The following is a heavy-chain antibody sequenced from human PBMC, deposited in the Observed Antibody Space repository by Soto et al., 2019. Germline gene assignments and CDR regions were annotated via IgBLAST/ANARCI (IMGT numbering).Heavy chain of an antibody. D-gene: IGHD3-22*01. CDR3: ARFLTYYYDSSGYVYAFDI. CDR1: GYTFTSYD. Sequence: ASVKVSCKASGYTFTSYDINWVRQATGQGLEWMGWMNPNSGNTGYAQKFQGRVTMTRNTSISTAYMELSSLRSEDTAVYYCARFLTYYYDSSGYVYAFDIWGQGTMVTVS. V-gene: IGHV1-8*01. J-gene: IGHJ3*02. CDR2: MNPNSGNT.